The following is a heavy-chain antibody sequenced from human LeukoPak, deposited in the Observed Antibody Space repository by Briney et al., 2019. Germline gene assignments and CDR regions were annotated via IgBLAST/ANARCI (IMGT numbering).Heavy chain of an antibody. CDR1: GYTFTSCG. CDR2: ISAYNGNT. D-gene: IGHD4-11*01. V-gene: IGHV1-18*01. J-gene: IGHJ5*02. Sequence: ASVKVSCKASGYTFTSCGISWVRQAPGQGLEWMGWISAYNGNTNHAQKLQGRVTMTTDTSTSTAYMELRSLRSDDTAVYYCARLRSDDYSNYSRANWFDPWGQGTLVTVSS. CDR3: ARLRSDDYSNYSRANWFDP.